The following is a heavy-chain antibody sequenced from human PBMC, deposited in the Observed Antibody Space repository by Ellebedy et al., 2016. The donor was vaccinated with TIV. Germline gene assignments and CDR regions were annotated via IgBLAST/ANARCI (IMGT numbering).Heavy chain of an antibody. V-gene: IGHV4-4*07. CDR1: GVTITTYF. CDR2: VYTNGTT. CDR3: ARERFFGLGSTIWFDP. Sequence: MPSETLSLTCSVSGVTITTYFFSWIRQPAGKGLEWIGRVYTNGTTTYNPSLKSRVTISAETSKNQFFLRLDSVTAADTAVYYCARERFFGLGSTIWFDPWGQGTLVTVSS. D-gene: IGHD3-10*01. J-gene: IGHJ5*02.